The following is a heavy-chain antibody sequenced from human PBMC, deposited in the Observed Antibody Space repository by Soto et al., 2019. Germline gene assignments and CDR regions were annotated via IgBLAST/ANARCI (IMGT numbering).Heavy chain of an antibody. D-gene: IGHD4-17*01. CDR3: ARGQRALITYGPFDP. V-gene: IGHV3-23*01. J-gene: IGHJ5*02. CDR1: GFTLSSYA. CDR2: FSGTGGYT. Sequence: GGSLRLSCAASGFTLSSYAMSWVRQAPGKGLEWVSTFSGTGGYTYYADSVKGRFTISRDDSKNTLFLHMNSLRAADTAVYYCARGQRALITYGPFDPWGQGALVTVSS.